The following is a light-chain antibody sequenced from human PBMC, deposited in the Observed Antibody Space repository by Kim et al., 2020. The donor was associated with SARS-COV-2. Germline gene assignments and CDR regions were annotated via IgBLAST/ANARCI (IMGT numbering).Light chain of an antibody. CDR2: GAS. J-gene: IGKJ3*01. CDR1: QSVSSTY. CDR3: QHYGSSPT. Sequence: LYPGERATLYCRASQSVSSTYLAWYQQKPGQAPRLLMYGASSRATGIPDRFSGSGSGTDFTLTISRLEPEDFAVFYCQHYGSSPTFGPGTKVDIK. V-gene: IGKV3-20*01.